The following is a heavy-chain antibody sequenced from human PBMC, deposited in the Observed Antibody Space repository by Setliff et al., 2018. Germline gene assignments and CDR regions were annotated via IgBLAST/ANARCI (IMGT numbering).Heavy chain of an antibody. Sequence: KSSETLSLTCTVSGGSISSGSNYWSWIRQPAGRGLEWIGHIDPSGNTNYHPSHNNRVTISVDTSKNQFSLQLSSVTPADTAVYFCARMTLWDNSAYYPDFWGRGTLVTVSS. J-gene: IGHJ4*02. V-gene: IGHV4-61*10. D-gene: IGHD3-22*01. CDR3: ARMTLWDNSAYYPDF. CDR2: IDPSGNT. CDR1: GGSISSGSNY.